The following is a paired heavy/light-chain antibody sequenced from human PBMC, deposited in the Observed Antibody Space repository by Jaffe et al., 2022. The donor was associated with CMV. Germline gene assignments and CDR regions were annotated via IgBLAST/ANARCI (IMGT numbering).Light chain of an antibody. CDR3: AAWDDILSDSAM. V-gene: IGLV1-47*01. Sequence: QSVLTQPPSASGTPGQRVTISCSGSSSNIGRNYVYWYQQFPGAAPKLLIYRNNQRPSGVPDRFSGSKSGTSASLAISGLRSEDEADYYCAAWDDILSDSAMFGGGTHLTVL. CDR2: RNN. J-gene: IGLJ7*01. CDR1: SSNIGRNY.
Heavy chain of an antibody. J-gene: IGHJ4*02. CDR3: AKALSSGWPTLNFES. Sequence: EVQLLESGGGLVQPGGSLRLSCAASGFTFNNYGMSWVRQAPGKGLEWVSIISGNGDNTYSPDSVKGRFTISRDNSKKILYLQMNSLGAEDTATYYCAKALSSGWPTLNFESWGQGTLVTVSS. CDR1: GFTFNNYG. D-gene: IGHD6-19*01. V-gene: IGHV3-23*01. CDR2: ISGNGDNT.